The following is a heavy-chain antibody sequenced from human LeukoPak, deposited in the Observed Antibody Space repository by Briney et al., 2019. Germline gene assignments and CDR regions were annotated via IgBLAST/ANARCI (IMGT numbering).Heavy chain of an antibody. Sequence: GGSLRLSCAGSGFTFTHHALSWVRQAPGRGLEWVSTVSGSGSLKFYADSVKGRFTISRDNSENTLYLQMSGLSTEDTALYYCAKDRSTGFYYLDSWGQGTLVTVSS. CDR1: GFTFTHHA. J-gene: IGHJ4*02. CDR3: AKDRSTGFYYLDS. V-gene: IGHV3-23*01. D-gene: IGHD6-19*01. CDR2: VSGSGSLK.